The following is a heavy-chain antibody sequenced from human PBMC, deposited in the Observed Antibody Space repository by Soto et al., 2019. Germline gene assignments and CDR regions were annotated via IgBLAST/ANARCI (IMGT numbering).Heavy chain of an antibody. V-gene: IGHV1-8*01. CDR1: GYTFTSYD. D-gene: IGHD6-13*01. CDR2: MNPNSGNT. J-gene: IGHJ5*02. CDR3: ARVSRSWYGNWFDP. Sequence: QVQLVQSGAEVKKPGASVKVSCKASGYTFTSYDINWVRQATGQGLEWMGWMNPNSGNTGYAQKFQGRVTMTRNTSISTAYMELSSLRPEDTAVYYCARVSRSWYGNWFDPLGQGTLVTVSS.